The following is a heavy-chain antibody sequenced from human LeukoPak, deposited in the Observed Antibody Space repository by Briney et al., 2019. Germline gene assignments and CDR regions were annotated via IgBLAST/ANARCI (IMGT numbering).Heavy chain of an antibody. D-gene: IGHD3-10*01. CDR2: IYYSGST. Sequence: SQTLSLTCTVSGGSISSGGYYWSWIRQHPGKGLEWIGYIYYSGSTYYNPSLKSRVTISVDTSKNLFSLKLSSVTAADTAVYYCARDPFGDAFDIWGQGTMVTVSS. V-gene: IGHV4-31*03. J-gene: IGHJ3*02. CDR1: GGSISSGGYY. CDR3: ARDPFGDAFDI.